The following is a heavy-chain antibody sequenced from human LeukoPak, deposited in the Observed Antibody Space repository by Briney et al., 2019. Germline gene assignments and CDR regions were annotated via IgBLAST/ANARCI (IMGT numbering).Heavy chain of an antibody. CDR2: FKIKADGGTT. D-gene: IGHD3-10*01. CDR1: VTFSNAW. CDR3: TGYSALRGGGEFDY. Sequence: GGSLRLSCAASVTFSNAWMNWVRPAPGKGLEWVGHFKIKADGGTTDDAAPVKDRFTISRDDSRKPLYLQMNSLKTDDTALYYRTGYSALRGGGEFDYWGQGTLVTVSS. J-gene: IGHJ4*02. V-gene: IGHV3-15*01.